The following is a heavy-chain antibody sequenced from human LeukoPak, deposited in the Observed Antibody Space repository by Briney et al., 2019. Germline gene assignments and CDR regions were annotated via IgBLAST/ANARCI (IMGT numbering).Heavy chain of an antibody. J-gene: IGHJ4*02. CDR3: AKSPMWELWFGELSELYYFDY. D-gene: IGHD3-10*01. V-gene: IGHV3-23*01. Sequence: GGSLRLSCAASGFTFSSYGMSWVRQAPGKGLEWGSAISGSGGSTYYADSVKGRFTISRDNSKNTLYLQMNSLRAEDTAVYYCAKSPMWELWFGELSELYYFDYWGQGTLVTVSS. CDR1: GFTFSSYG. CDR2: ISGSGGST.